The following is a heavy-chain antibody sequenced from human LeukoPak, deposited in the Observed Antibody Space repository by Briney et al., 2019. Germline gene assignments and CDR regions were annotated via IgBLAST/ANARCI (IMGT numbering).Heavy chain of an antibody. CDR1: GGSISSGGYY. D-gene: IGHD3-22*01. J-gene: IGHJ4*02. CDR3: ARVSYYDSSGNRGAFDS. Sequence: PWQTLSLTCTVSGGSISSGGYYCSWIRRHPGEGLEWYWYIYYSRRYYYIPSRNSRVTLSVATSKTQYSLKLSSVTAADTAVDYSARVSYYDSSGNRGAFDSWGQGTLVTVSS. CDR2: IYYSRRY. V-gene: IGHV4-31*03.